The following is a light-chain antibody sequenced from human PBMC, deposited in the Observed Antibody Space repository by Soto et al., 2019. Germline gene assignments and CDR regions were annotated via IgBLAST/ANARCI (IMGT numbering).Light chain of an antibody. Sequence: SVLTQPASVSGSPGQSINISCTGTSSDVGGYNYVSWYQHHPGKASKLIIYDVSNRPSGVSNPFSGSKSGNTASLTISGLQPEDEADYYCSSYTTSNTRQIVFGTGTKVTVL. CDR2: DVS. J-gene: IGLJ1*01. V-gene: IGLV2-14*03. CDR3: SSYTTSNTRQIV. CDR1: SSDVGGYNY.